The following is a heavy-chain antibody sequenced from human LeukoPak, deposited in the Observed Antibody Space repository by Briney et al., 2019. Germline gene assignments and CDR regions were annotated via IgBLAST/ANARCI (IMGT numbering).Heavy chain of an antibody. CDR2: IYPGDSAT. CDR3: GRRHCSGGSCYANFDY. Sequence: GESLKISCKGSGYSFTNYWIGWFRQMPGKGLEWMGIIYPGDSATRYSPSFQGQVTISADKSISTAYLQWRSLEASDTAIYYCGRRHCSGGSCYANFDYWGQGTLVTVSS. J-gene: IGHJ4*02. CDR1: GYSFTNYW. D-gene: IGHD2-15*01. V-gene: IGHV5-51*01.